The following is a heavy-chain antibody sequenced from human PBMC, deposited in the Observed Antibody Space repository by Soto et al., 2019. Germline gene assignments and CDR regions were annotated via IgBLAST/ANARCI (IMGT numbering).Heavy chain of an antibody. J-gene: IGHJ4*02. V-gene: IGHV4-4*02. Sequence: QVQLQESGPGLVKPSGTLSLTCAVSGGSISSSNWWSWVRQPPGKGLEWIGEIYHSGSTNYNPSLKSRVTISVDKSKNQISLKLSSVTAADTAVYYCARVVGYYDSSGYYHHFDYWGQGTLVTVSS. D-gene: IGHD3-22*01. CDR3: ARVVGYYDSSGYYHHFDY. CDR1: GGSISSSNW. CDR2: IYHSGST.